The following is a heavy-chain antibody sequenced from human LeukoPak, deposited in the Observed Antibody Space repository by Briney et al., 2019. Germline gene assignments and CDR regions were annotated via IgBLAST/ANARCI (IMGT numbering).Heavy chain of an antibody. CDR3: AKDYGPKQLVFFDS. CDR2: ISENGGTT. CDR1: GFTFSSYA. V-gene: IGHV3-23*01. Sequence: GGSLRLSCAASGFTFSSYALSWVCKAQGQGLEWDSGISENGGTTFYADSVKGRFTITRDNSKNTLFVQMNSLRGEDTAVYYCAKDYGPKQLVFFDSWGQGTLVTVSS. D-gene: IGHD6-13*01. J-gene: IGHJ4*02.